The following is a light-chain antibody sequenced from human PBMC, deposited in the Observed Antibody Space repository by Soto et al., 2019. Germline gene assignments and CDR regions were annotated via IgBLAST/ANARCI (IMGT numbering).Light chain of an antibody. J-gene: IGKJ1*01. V-gene: IGKV1-5*03. CDR3: QQYNRPST. Sequence: DIQMTQSPSTLSASVGDRVTITCRASQSISSWLAWYQQKPGKAPKLLIYKASSLESGVPSRFSGSGSGTEFTFTISSLQPDDFATYYCQQYNRPSTFGQGTKVDIK. CDR1: QSISSW. CDR2: KAS.